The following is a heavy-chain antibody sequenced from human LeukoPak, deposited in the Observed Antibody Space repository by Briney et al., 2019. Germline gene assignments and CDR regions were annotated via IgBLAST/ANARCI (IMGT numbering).Heavy chain of an antibody. V-gene: IGHV4-31*03. CDR3: ARDGDYHASGSVFFDF. Sequence: PSQTLSLSCTVSGGSISSGGFYWSWIRQPPGQGLEWIGYIYHSGTSYYNPSLKSRLSMSVDTSENQFSLNLNSVTAADTAVYYCARDGDYHASGSVFFDFWGQGTLVTVSS. J-gene: IGHJ4*02. CDR2: IYHSGTS. D-gene: IGHD3-10*01. CDR1: GGSISSGGFY.